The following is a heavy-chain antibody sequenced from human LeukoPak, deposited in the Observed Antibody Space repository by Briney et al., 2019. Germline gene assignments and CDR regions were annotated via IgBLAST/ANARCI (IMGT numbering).Heavy chain of an antibody. V-gene: IGHV4-59*12. CDR3: ARASSNYEVDY. J-gene: IGHJ4*02. D-gene: IGHD3-3*01. CDR1: GGSISSYY. Sequence: SETLSLTCTVSGGSISSYYWSWIRQPPGKGLEWIGYIYYSGSNYNPSLKSRVTISLDTSKNQFSLKLSSVTAADTAVYYCARASSNYEVDYWGQGTLVTVSS. CDR2: IYYSGS.